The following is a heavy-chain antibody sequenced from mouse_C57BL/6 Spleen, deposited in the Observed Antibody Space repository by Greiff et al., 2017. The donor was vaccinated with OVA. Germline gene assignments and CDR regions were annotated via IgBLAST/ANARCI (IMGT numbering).Heavy chain of an antibody. CDR2: IRSKSNNYAT. CDR1: GFSFNTYA. D-gene: IGHD1-1*01. V-gene: IGHV10-1*01. CDR3: VRQDYYGDWYFDV. J-gene: IGHJ1*03. Sequence: EAGGGLVQPKGSLKLSCAASGFSFNTYAMNWVRQAPGKGLEWVARIRSKSNNYATYYADSVKDRFTISRDDSESMLYLQMNNLKTEDTAMYYCVRQDYYGDWYFDVWGTGTTVTVSS.